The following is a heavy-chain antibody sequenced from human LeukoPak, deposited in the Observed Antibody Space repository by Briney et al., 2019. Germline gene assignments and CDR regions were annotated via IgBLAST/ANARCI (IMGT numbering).Heavy chain of an antibody. CDR3: TGSSVGH. Sequence: GGSLRLSCAASGFTFSGAAMHWVRQASGKGLEWVGHIRGKGNNYATAYTESMKGRFTISRDDSKNTAYPQMNSLKTEDTAVYYCTGSSVGHWGQGTLVTVSS. V-gene: IGHV3-73*01. CDR1: GFTFSGAA. CDR2: IRGKGNNYAT. D-gene: IGHD6-25*01. J-gene: IGHJ1*01.